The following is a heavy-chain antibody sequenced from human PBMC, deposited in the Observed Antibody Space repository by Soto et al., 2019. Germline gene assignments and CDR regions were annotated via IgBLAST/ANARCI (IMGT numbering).Heavy chain of an antibody. CDR2: INHSGST. CDR1: GGNVSSSR. D-gene: IGHD3-9*01. Sequence: TQSLTEEGHGGNVSSSRWSQIRQPPGKGLEWIGEINHSGSTNYNPSLKSRVTISVDTSKNQFSLKLSSVTAADTAVYYFASGPYVLRYFDVKPPFDYWGQGTLVTVSS. J-gene: IGHJ4*02. V-gene: IGHV4-34*01. CDR3: ASGPYVLRYFDVKPPFDY.